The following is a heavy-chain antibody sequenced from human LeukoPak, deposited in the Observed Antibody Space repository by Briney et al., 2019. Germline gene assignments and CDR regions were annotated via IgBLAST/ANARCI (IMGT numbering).Heavy chain of an antibody. CDR2: ITAYNGNT. J-gene: IGHJ4*02. V-gene: IGHV1-18*01. Sequence: ASVKVSCKASGYTFTSYGISWARQAPGQGLEWMGWITAYNGNTNYAQKLQGRVTMTTDTSTSTAYMELRSLRSDDTAVYYCARGTSGGLRLGYWGQGTLVTVSS. CDR3: ARGTSGGLRLGY. CDR1: GYTFTSYG. D-gene: IGHD3-10*01.